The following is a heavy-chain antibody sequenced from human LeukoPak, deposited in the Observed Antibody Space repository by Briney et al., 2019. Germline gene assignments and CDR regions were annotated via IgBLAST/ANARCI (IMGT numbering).Heavy chain of an antibody. CDR2: INAGNGNT. Sequence: ASVKVSCKASGYTFTSYAMHWVRQAPGQRLEWMGWINAGNGNTKYSQKFQGRVTITRDTSASTAYMELSSLRSEDTVVYYCAREGGPDKYSSSPMYFQHWGQGTLVTVSS. V-gene: IGHV1-3*01. CDR3: AREGGPDKYSSSPMYFQH. CDR1: GYTFTSYA. J-gene: IGHJ1*01. D-gene: IGHD6-13*01.